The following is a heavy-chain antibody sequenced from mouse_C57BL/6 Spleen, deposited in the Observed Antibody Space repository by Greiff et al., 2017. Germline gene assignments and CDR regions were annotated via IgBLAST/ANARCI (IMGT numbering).Heavy chain of an antibody. Sequence: VQLQQSGAELVKPGASVKISCKASGYAFSSYWMNWVKQRPGKGLEWIGQIYPGDGDTNYNGKFKGKATLTADKSSSTAYMQLSSLTSEDSAVYFCARPSYKDWYVDVWGTGTTVTVSS. J-gene: IGHJ1*03. CDR1: GYAFSSYW. V-gene: IGHV1-80*01. D-gene: IGHD2-12*01. CDR2: IYPGDGDT. CDR3: ARPSYKDWYVDV.